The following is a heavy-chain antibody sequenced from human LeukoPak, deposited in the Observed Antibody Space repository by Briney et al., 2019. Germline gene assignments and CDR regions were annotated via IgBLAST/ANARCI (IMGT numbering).Heavy chain of an antibody. D-gene: IGHD2-2*01. CDR3: AREFGYQLEDAFDI. J-gene: IGHJ3*02. V-gene: IGHV3-7*03. CDR2: IKQDGSEK. Sequence: GGSLRLSCAASGFAFSSYWMSWVRQAPGKGLEWVANIKQDGSEKYYVDSVKGRFTISRDNAKNSLYLQMNSLRAEDTAVYYCAREFGYQLEDAFDIRGQGTMVTVSS. CDR1: GFAFSSYW.